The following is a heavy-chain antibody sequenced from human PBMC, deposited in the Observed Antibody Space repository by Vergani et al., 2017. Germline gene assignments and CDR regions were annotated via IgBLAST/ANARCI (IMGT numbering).Heavy chain of an antibody. CDR1: GYSFTSYW. Sequence: EVQLVPSGAEVKKPGESLKISCKGSGYSFTSYWIGWVRQLPGKGLEWMGIIYPGDSDTSYSPSFQGQLTISADKSISTAYLQLSSLKASDTAMYYCARHGYSYEGVNWFDPWGQGTLVTVSS. V-gene: IGHV5-51*01. J-gene: IGHJ5*02. CDR3: ARHGYSYEGVNWFDP. D-gene: IGHD5-18*01. CDR2: IYPGDSDT.